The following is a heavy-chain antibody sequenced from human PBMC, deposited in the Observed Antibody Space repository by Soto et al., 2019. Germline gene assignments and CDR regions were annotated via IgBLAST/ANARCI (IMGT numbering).Heavy chain of an antibody. J-gene: IGHJ5*02. V-gene: IGHV3-66*01. CDR3: ARESMTTVSFDP. CDR1: GFTVSSNY. Sequence: GGSLRLSCAASGFTVSSNYMSWVRQAPGKGLEWVSVIYSGGSTYYADSVKGRFTISRDNSKNTLYLQMNSLRAEDTAVYYCARESMTTVSFDPWGQGTLVTVSS. CDR2: IYSGGST. D-gene: IGHD4-4*01.